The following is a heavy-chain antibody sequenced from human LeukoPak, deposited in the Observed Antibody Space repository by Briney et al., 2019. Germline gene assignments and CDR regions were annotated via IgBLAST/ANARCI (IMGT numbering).Heavy chain of an antibody. CDR3: ARGSPGYYGSGSADDY. CDR2: ISSNGGST. D-gene: IGHD3-10*01. J-gene: IGHJ4*02. Sequence: GGSLRLSCAASGFTFSSYAMHWVRQAPGKGLEYVSGISSNGGSTYYANSVKGRFTISRDNSKNTLYLQMGSLRAEDMAVYYCARGSPGYYGSGSADDYWGQGTLVTVSS. V-gene: IGHV3-64*01. CDR1: GFTFSSYA.